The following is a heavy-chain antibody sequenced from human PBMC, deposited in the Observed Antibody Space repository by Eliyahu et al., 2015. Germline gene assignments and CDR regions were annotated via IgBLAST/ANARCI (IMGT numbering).Heavy chain of an antibody. CDR2: INHSGST. V-gene: IGHV4-34*01. CDR1: GGSFSGYY. CDR3: ARDTPGRRWGG. D-gene: IGHD3-16*01. J-gene: IGHJ4*02. Sequence: QVQLQQWGAGLLKPSETLSLTCAVYGGSFSGYYWSWIRQPPGKGLEWIGEINHSGSTNYNPSLKSRVTISVDTSKNQFSLKLSSVTAADTAVYYCARDTPGRRWGGWGQGTLVTVSS.